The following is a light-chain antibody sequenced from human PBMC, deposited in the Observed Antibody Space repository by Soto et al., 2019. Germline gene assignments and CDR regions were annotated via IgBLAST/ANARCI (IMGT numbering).Light chain of an antibody. CDR1: QSVSSY. CDR3: QQRSNWPPRFT. V-gene: IGKV3-11*01. J-gene: IGKJ3*01. CDR2: DAS. Sequence: EIVLTQSPATLSLSPGERATLSCRASQSVSSYLAWYQQKPGQAPRLLIYDASNRATGIPARFRGSGSGTDFTLTISSLEPEDFAVYYCQQRSNWPPRFTFGPGTKVDSK.